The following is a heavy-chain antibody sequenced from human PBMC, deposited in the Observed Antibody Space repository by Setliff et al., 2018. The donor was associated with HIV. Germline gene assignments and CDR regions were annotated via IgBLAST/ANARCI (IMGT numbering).Heavy chain of an antibody. CDR2: FYTSGST. J-gene: IGHJ3*01. V-gene: IGHV4-61*05. CDR1: GGSISTTSYY. Sequence: SETLFLTCTVSGGSISTTSYYWGWVRQPPGKGLEWIGNFYTSGSTSYNPSLKSRVTISLDTSKSQFSLKRSSVTAADTAVYYCARVQMAYAALDVWGQGTMVT. D-gene: IGHD4-17*01. CDR3: ARVQMAYAALDV.